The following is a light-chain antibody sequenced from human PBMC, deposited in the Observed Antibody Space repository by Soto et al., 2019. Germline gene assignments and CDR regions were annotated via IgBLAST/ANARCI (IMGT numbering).Light chain of an antibody. Sequence: EIVMTQSPATLSVSPGERATLSCRASQSVSSNYLAWYQQKPGQAPRLLIYGASTRATGVPARFSGSGSGTEFTLTITSLQSEDFAVYYCQQYNSWTRVYTFGQGTKLE. CDR3: QQYNSWTRVYT. CDR1: QSVSSN. J-gene: IGKJ2*01. CDR2: GAS. V-gene: IGKV3-15*01.